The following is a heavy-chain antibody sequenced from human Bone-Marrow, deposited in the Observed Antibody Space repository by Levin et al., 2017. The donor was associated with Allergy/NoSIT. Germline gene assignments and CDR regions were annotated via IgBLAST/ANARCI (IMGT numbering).Heavy chain of an antibody. CDR3: ARGRNNAFDI. Sequence: SPTLSLPCAISGDSLSTNGVAWNWIRQSPSRGLEWLGRTYYRSKWYNDYAPSVKSRITINPDTSKSQFSLQLNSVIPEDTAVYYCARGRNNAFDIWGQGTIVTVSS. CDR1: GDSLSTNGVA. CDR2: TYYRSKWYN. V-gene: IGHV6-1*01. J-gene: IGHJ3*02. D-gene: IGHD1-14*01.